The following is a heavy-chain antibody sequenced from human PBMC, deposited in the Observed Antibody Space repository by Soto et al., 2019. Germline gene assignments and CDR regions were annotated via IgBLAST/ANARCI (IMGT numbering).Heavy chain of an antibody. CDR2: IYYSGST. J-gene: IGHJ6*02. V-gene: IGHV4-61*01. Sequence: PSETLSLTCTVSGGSVNSGYYYWNWIRQPPGKGLEWIGYIYYSGSTNYNPSLKSRVTISVDTSKNQFSLKLSSVTAADTALYYCARDEMGSSPSNYYYYGMDVWGQGTTVTVS. CDR3: ARDEMGSSPSNYYYYGMDV. CDR1: GGSVNSGYYY. D-gene: IGHD6-6*01.